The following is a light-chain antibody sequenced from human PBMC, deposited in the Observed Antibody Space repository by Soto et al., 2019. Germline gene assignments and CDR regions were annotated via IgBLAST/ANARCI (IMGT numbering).Light chain of an antibody. CDR1: QSVGSTY. Sequence: EIVLTQSPGTLSLSPGERATLSFRASQSVGSTYLAWYQQKPGQAPRLLIYGTSNRATGIPDRFSGSGSGTDFTLTISRLEPEDFVIYYCQQYGSSPWTFGQGTKVDIK. V-gene: IGKV3-20*01. J-gene: IGKJ1*01. CDR2: GTS. CDR3: QQYGSSPWT.